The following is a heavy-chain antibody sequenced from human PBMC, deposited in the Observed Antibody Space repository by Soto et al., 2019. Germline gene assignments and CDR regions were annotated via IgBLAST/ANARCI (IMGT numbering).Heavy chain of an antibody. CDR3: AKRGGDCSGGSCYSWFDP. Sequence: EVQLLESGGGLVQPGGSLRLSCAASGFTFSSYAMSWVRQAPGKGLEWVSAISGSGGSTYYADSVKGRFTISRDNSKNTLYLQRNSLRAEDTAVYYCAKRGGDCSGGSCYSWFDPWGQGTLVTVSS. V-gene: IGHV3-23*01. CDR1: GFTFSSYA. D-gene: IGHD2-15*01. CDR2: ISGSGGST. J-gene: IGHJ5*02.